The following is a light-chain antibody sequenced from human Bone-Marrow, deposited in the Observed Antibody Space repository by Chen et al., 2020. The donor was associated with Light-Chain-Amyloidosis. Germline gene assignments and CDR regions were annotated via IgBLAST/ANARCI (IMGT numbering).Light chain of an antibody. Sequence: SYVLTQAPSVSVAPGQTARITCGGQNIAAKSVHWYQQRPGQAPVLVPYDDSDRPSGIPERGCGCWSENTAGLTVSRVEAGEEADYYCQGYDRSSGHAWGFGGGTRLSVL. CDR2: DDS. CDR1: NIAAKS. J-gene: IGLJ3*02. CDR3: QGYDRSSGHAWG. V-gene: IGLV3-21*02.